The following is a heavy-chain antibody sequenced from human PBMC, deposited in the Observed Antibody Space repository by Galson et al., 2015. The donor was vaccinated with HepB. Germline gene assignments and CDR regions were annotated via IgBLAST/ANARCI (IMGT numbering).Heavy chain of an antibody. Sequence: SLRLSCAASGFTFSSYAMHWVRQAPGKGLEWVAVISYDGSNKYYADSVKGRFTISRDNSKNTLYLQMNSLRAEDTAVYYCAGGDCGGTGGWYFDLWGRGTLVTVSS. J-gene: IGHJ2*01. D-gene: IGHD4-23*01. V-gene: IGHV3-30-3*01. CDR2: ISYDGSNK. CDR1: GFTFSSYA. CDR3: AGGDCGGTGGWYFDL.